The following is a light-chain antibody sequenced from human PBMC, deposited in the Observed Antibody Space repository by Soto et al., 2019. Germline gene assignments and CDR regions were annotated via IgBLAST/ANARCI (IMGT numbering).Light chain of an antibody. V-gene: IGKV1-5*01. CDR3: QQYNSYPTT. CDR1: QSISSW. CDR2: DAS. J-gene: IGKJ1*01. Sequence: DIQMTQSPSTLSASVGDRVTITCRASQSISSWLGWYQQKPGKAPKLLIYDASSLESGVPSRFSGSGSGTELTLTISSLQPDDFETYYCQQYNSYPTTFGQGTKVQIK.